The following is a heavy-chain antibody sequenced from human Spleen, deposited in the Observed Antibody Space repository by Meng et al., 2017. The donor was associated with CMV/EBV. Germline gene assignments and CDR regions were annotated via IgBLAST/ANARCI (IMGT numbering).Heavy chain of an antibody. Sequence: VQLQESGPGLWKPSQTLCLTCTVSGGSISSGDYYWSWIRQPPGKGLEWIGYIYYSGSTYYNPSLKSRVTISVDTSKNQFSLKLSSVTAADTAVYYCARGYYDSSGYGYWYLDLWGRGTLVTVSS. CDR1: GGSISSGDYY. J-gene: IGHJ2*01. V-gene: IGHV4-30-4*01. D-gene: IGHD3-22*01. CDR3: ARGYYDSSGYGYWYLDL. CDR2: IYYSGST.